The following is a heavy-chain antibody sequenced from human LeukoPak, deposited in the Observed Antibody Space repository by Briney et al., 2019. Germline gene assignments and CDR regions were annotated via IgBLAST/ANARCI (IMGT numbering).Heavy chain of an antibody. Sequence: SETLSLTCTVSGGSIFTYNWSWIRQPPGKGLEWIGYIYYSGSTNYNPSLQSRVTISVDTFKNQFSLKLNSVTAADTAVYYCARDGGYRSGYTGFDYWGQGTLVTVSS. CDR1: GGSIFTYN. CDR2: IYYSGST. CDR3: ARDGGYRSGYTGFDY. J-gene: IGHJ4*02. V-gene: IGHV4-59*01. D-gene: IGHD5-18*01.